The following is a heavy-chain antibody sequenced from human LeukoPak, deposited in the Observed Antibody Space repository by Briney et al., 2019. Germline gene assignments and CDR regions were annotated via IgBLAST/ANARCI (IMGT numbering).Heavy chain of an antibody. D-gene: IGHD1-7*01. CDR2: ISGGGSSI. V-gene: IGHV3-23*01. CDR1: GFTFSSYA. J-gene: IGHJ4*02. Sequence: GGSLRLSCAASGFTFSSYAMSWVRQAPGKVLEWVSAISGGGSSIHYADSVKGRFTISRDNSKNTLYLQMNSLRAEDTAVYYCAKPRLQLELPLLFDYWGQGTLVTVSS. CDR3: AKPRLQLELPLLFDY.